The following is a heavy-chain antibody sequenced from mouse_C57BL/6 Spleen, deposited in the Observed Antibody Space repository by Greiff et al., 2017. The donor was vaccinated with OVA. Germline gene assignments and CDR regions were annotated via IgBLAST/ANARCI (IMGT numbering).Heavy chain of an antibody. CDR2: IDPSDSET. CDR1: GYTFTSYW. V-gene: IGHV1-52*01. J-gene: IGHJ1*03. D-gene: IGHD1-1*01. CDR3: ARLKITTEYFDV. Sequence: VQLQQSGAELVRPGSSVKLSCKASGYTFTSYWMHWVKQRPIQGLEWIGNIDPSDSETHYNQKFKDKATLTVDKSSSTAYMQLSSLTSEDSAVYYCARLKITTEYFDVWGTGTTVTVSS.